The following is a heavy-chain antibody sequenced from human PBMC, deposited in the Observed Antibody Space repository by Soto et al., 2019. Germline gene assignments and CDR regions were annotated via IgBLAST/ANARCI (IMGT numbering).Heavy chain of an antibody. Sequence: GGSLRLSCAASGFTFDDYAMHWVRQAPGKGLEWVSGISWNSGSIGYADSVKGRFTISRDNAKNSLYLQMNSLRAEDTALYYCAKTLVAATLGYFDYWGQGTLVTVSS. CDR3: AKTLVAATLGYFDY. V-gene: IGHV3-9*01. CDR2: ISWNSGSI. D-gene: IGHD2-15*01. J-gene: IGHJ4*02. CDR1: GFTFDDYA.